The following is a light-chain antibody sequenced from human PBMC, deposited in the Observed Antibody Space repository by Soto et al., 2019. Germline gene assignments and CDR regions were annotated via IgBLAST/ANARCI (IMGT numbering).Light chain of an antibody. CDR3: QSYDSSLSAVV. V-gene: IGLV1-40*01. CDR2: VNS. Sequence: QSVLTQPPSVSGAPGQRVTISCTGSSSNIGAGYDVHWYQQLPGTAPKLLIYVNSNPPSGVPDRFSGSKSGTSAPLAITGLQAEDEADYYCQSYDSSLSAVVFGGGTKLTVL. CDR1: SSNIGAGYD. J-gene: IGLJ2*01.